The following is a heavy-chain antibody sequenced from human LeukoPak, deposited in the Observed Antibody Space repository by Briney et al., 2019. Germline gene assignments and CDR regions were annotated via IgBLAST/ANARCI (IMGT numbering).Heavy chain of an antibody. CDR3: ARDRYCSSNSCYDDY. CDR1: GFTFSSYA. V-gene: IGHV3-30-3*01. Sequence: GGSLRLSCAASGFTFSSYAMHWVRQAPGKGLEWVAVISYDGSNKYYADSVKGRFTISRDNSKNTPYLQMNSLRAEGTAVYYCARDRYCSSNSCYDDYWGQGTLVTVSS. J-gene: IGHJ4*02. CDR2: ISYDGSNK. D-gene: IGHD2-2*01.